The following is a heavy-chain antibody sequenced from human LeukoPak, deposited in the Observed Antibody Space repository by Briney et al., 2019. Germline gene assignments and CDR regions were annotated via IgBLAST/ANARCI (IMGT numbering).Heavy chain of an antibody. Sequence: ASVKVSCKASGYTFTSYGISWVRQAPGQGLEWMGWISAYNGNTNYAQKLQGRVTMTTDTSTSTAYMELRSLRSDDTVVYYCARDRNPIVVVTESQFDYWGQGTLVTVSS. CDR2: ISAYNGNT. CDR1: GYTFTSYG. CDR3: ARDRNPIVVVTESQFDY. J-gene: IGHJ4*02. V-gene: IGHV1-18*01. D-gene: IGHD3-22*01.